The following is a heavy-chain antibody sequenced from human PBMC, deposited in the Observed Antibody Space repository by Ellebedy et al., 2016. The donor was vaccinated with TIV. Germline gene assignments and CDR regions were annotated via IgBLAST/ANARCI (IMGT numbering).Heavy chain of an antibody. CDR3: VRKSSFDY. V-gene: IGHV6-1*01. Sequence: MPSETLSLTCAISGDSVSSNSAAWTWIRLSPSRGLEWLGRTYFRSKWYYDYAVSVKSRIIINPDTSENQFSLQLNSVTPEDTAVYYCVRKSSFDYWGQGTLVTVSS. CDR1: GDSVSSNSAA. CDR2: TYFRSKWYY. J-gene: IGHJ4*02.